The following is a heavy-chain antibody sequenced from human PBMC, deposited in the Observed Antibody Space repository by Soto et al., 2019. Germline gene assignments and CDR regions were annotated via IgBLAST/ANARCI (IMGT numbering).Heavy chain of an antibody. Sequence: SETLSLTCTVSGGSISSGGYYWSWIRQHPGKGLEWIGEINHTGGTHYNPSLKSRVTMSVDTSKNQFSLRLSSVTAADTAIYYCATRITVFGLLIPPFDPWGQGTQVTVSS. CDR3: ATRITVFGLLIPPFDP. CDR2: INHTGGT. J-gene: IGHJ5*02. D-gene: IGHD3-3*01. V-gene: IGHV4-61*08. CDR1: GGSISSGGYY.